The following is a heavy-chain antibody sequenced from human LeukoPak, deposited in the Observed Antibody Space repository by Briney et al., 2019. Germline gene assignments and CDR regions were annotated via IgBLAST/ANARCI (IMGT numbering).Heavy chain of an antibody. J-gene: IGHJ4*02. CDR2: IYYSGST. V-gene: IGHV4-61*01. CDR3: ARVGDDYGGNPDY. D-gene: IGHD4-23*01. CDR1: GGSVSSGSYY. Sequence: SETLSLTCTVSGGSVSSGSYYWSWIRQPPGKGLEWIGYIYYSGSTNYNPSLKCRVTISVDTSKNQFSLKLSSVTAADTAVYYCARVGDDYGGNPDYWGQGTLVTVSS.